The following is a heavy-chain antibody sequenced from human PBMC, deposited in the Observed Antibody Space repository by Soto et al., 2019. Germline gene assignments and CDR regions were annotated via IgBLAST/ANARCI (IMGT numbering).Heavy chain of an antibody. CDR3: AREHNSIDY. V-gene: IGHV3-7*01. D-gene: IGHD3-22*01. CDR2: IKQDGSEK. CDR1: GFTFSNYW. Sequence: PGGSLRLSCAASGFTFSNYWMSWVRQAPGKGLEWVANIKQDGSEKYYVDSVKGRFTISGDNAKNSLYLQMNSLRAEDTAVYYCAREHNSIDYWGQGTLVTVSS. J-gene: IGHJ4*02.